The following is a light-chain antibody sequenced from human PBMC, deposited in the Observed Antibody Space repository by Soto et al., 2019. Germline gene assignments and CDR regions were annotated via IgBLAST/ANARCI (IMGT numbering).Light chain of an antibody. CDR1: QSVSTY. V-gene: IGKV3-11*01. CDR3: QQRDYWQVT. Sequence: DIVLTQSPATLSLSPGERATLSCRASQSVSTYLAWYQQKPGQAPRLLIYDASNRATGIPARFSGSGSGTDFTLTISRLEPEDFAVYYCQQRDYWQVTFGQGTRLEI. CDR2: DAS. J-gene: IGKJ5*01.